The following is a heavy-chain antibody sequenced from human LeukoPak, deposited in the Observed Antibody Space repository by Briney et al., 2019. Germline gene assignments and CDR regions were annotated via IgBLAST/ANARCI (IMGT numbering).Heavy chain of an antibody. D-gene: IGHD4-17*01. CDR2: TYYRSKWYN. V-gene: IGHV6-1*01. CDR3: ARADQGDYVWFDP. Sequence: SQTLSLTSAISGDSVSSNSGAWNWIRQSPSRGLEWLGRTYYRSKWYNDYAVSVKSRITINPDTAKNQFSLQLNSVTPEDTAVYYCARADQGDYVWFDPWGQGTPVTVSS. CDR1: GDSVSSNSGA. J-gene: IGHJ5*02.